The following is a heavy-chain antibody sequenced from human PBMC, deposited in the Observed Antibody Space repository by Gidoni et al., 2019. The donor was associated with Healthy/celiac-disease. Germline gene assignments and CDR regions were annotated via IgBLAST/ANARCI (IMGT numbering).Heavy chain of an antibody. V-gene: IGHV4-31*03. CDR1: GGSISSGGYY. D-gene: IGHD6-13*01. Sequence: QVQLQESGPGLVKPSQTLSLTCTVSGGSISSGGYYWSWIRQHPGKGLEWIGYIYYSGSTYYNPSLKSRVTISVDTSKNQFSLKLSSVTAADTAVYYCARSGGRYSSSWYGKDYYYYMDVWGKGTTVTVSS. CDR3: ARSGGRYSSSWYGKDYYYYMDV. CDR2: IYYSGST. J-gene: IGHJ6*03.